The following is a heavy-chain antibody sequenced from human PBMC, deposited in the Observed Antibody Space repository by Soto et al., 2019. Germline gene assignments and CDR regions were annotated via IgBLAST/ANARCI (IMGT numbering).Heavy chain of an antibody. CDR1: GYTCSSYG. CDR3: AREGQLGY. V-gene: IGHV1-18*01. J-gene: IGHJ4*02. D-gene: IGHD6-6*01. Sequence: ASVKVSCKTSGYTCSSYGFSWVRQAPGQGLEWIGWISGYNGNTNYAQRFQGRVTMTTDTSTSTAYMELRSLRSDDTAVYYCAREGQLGYWGQVTLVTVS. CDR2: ISGYNGNT.